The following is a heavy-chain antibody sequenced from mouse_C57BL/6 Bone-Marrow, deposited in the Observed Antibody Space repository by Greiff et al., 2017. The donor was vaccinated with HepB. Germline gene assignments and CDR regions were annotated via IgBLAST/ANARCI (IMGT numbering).Heavy chain of an antibody. Sequence: QVQLQQPGAELVKPGASVKMSCKASGYTFTSYWITWVKQRPGQGLEWIGDIYPGSGSTNYNEKFKSKATLTVDTATSTSYMQLSRLTSEDSAFYYCARTYYSNLYAMDYWGQGTSVTVSS. V-gene: IGHV1-55*01. CDR1: GYTFTSYW. D-gene: IGHD2-5*01. CDR2: IYPGSGST. J-gene: IGHJ4*01. CDR3: ARTYYSNLYAMDY.